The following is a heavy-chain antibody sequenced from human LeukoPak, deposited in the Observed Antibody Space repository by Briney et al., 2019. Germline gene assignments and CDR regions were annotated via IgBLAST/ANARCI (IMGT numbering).Heavy chain of an antibody. CDR2: IYYSGST. V-gene: IGHV4-59*01. CDR3: ARDRGEYCSGGSCYSRFSHYYYGMDV. D-gene: IGHD2-15*01. CDR1: GGSISSYY. Sequence: SETLSLTCTVSGGSISSYYWSWIRQPPGKGLEWIGYIYYSGSTNYNPSLKSRVTISVDTSKNQFSPKLSSVTAADTAVYYCARDRGEYCSGGSCYSRFSHYYYGMDVWGKGTTVTVSS. J-gene: IGHJ6*04.